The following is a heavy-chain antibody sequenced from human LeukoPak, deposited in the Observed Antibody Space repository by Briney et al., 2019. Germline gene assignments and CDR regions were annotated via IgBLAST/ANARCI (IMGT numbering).Heavy chain of an antibody. Sequence: PGGSLRLSCAASGFTFGNYGMHWVRQAPGKGLEWVTFIRYDGSSEYYADSVKGRFTISRDNSKNTLYLQMNRLRAEDTALYYCAKGTTLVNELSNWGQGTLVTVSS. J-gene: IGHJ4*02. D-gene: IGHD4-11*01. V-gene: IGHV3-30*02. CDR3: AKGTTLVNELSN. CDR1: GFTFGNYG. CDR2: IRYDGSSE.